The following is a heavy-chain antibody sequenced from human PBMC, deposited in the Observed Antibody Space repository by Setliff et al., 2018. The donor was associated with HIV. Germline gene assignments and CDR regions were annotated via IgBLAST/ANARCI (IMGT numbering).Heavy chain of an antibody. CDR3: VRHVGKFCSDASCYGVGWFDR. J-gene: IGHJ5*02. D-gene: IGHD2-2*01. CDR2: IYHSGST. CDR1: GYSISSGYY. V-gene: IGHV4-38-2*01. Sequence: PSETLSLTCAVSGYSISSGYYWGWIRQPPGKGLEWIGNIYHSGSTYYNPSLKSRVTISVDTSKNQFSLKLNSVTAADTAVYYCVRHVGKFCSDASCYGVGWFDRWGQGTLVTVSS.